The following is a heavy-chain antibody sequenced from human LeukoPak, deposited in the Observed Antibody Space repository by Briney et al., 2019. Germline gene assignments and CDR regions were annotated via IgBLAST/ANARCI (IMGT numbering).Heavy chain of an antibody. J-gene: IGHJ4*02. CDR1: GYTFTSNY. D-gene: IGHD3-9*01. CDR2: INPSGGNT. Sequence: ASVKVSCKAFGYTFTSNYMHWVRQAPGQGLEWMGIINPSGGNTNYAQNFQGRVTMTRDMSTSTVYMELSSLRFEDTAVYYCARNNYDILTGYKALDYWGQGTLVTVSS. CDR3: ARNNYDILTGYKALDY. V-gene: IGHV1-46*01.